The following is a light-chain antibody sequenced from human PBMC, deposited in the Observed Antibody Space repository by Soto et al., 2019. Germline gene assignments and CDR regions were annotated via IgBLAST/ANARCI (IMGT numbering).Light chain of an antibody. J-gene: IGKJ5*01. V-gene: IGKV3-20*01. Sequence: TQSPSSLSASVGDRITITCRASQSISTYLNWYQQKPGQAPRLLIFGASSRATGIPDRFSGSGSGTDFTLTISRLEPEDFAVYYCQQHGISHITFGQGTRLEIK. CDR3: QQHGISHIT. CDR2: GAS. CDR1: QSISTY.